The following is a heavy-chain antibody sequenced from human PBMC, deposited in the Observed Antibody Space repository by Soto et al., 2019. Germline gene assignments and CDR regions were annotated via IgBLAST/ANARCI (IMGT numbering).Heavy chain of an antibody. CDR3: ATEYYDFWSGSYGMDV. V-gene: IGHV1-24*01. J-gene: IGHJ6*02. CDR2: FDPEDGET. Sequence: GASVKVSCKVSGYTLTELSMHWVRQAPGKGLEWMGGFDPEDGETIYAQKFQGRVTMTEDTSTDTAYMELSSLRSEDTAVYYCATEYYDFWSGSYGMDVWGQGTTVTVSS. CDR1: GYTLTELS. D-gene: IGHD3-3*01.